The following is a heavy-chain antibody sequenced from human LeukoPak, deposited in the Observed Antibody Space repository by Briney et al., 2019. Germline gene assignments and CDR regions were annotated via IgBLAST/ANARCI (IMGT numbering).Heavy chain of an antibody. CDR2: INHSGST. CDR3: ARGRLYYDSSGYYGGHYAFDI. Sequence: SETLSLTCTVSGGSISSYYWSWIRQPPGKGLEWIGEINHSGSTNYNPSLKSRVTISVDTSKNQFSLKLSSVTAADTAVYYCARGRLYYDSSGYYGGHYAFDIWGQGTMVTVSS. J-gene: IGHJ3*02. D-gene: IGHD3-22*01. V-gene: IGHV4-34*01. CDR1: GGSISSYY.